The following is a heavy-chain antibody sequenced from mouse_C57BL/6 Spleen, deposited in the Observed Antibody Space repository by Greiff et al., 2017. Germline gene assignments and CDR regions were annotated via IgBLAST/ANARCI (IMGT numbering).Heavy chain of an antibody. V-gene: IGHV1-80*01. Sequence: QVHVKQSGAELVKPGASVKISCKASGYAFSSYWMNWVKQRPGKGLEWIGQIYPGDGDTNYNGKFKGKATLTADKSASTAYMQLSSLTSEDSAVYFCAREDSTYAMDYWGQGTSVTVSS. CDR3: AREDSTYAMDY. D-gene: IGHD2-5*01. CDR2: IYPGDGDT. J-gene: IGHJ4*01. CDR1: GYAFSSYW.